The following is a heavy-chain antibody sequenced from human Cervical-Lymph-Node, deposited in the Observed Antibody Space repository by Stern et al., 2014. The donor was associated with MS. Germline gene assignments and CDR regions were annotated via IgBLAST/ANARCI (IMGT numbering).Heavy chain of an antibody. D-gene: IGHD5-18*01. CDR1: GGTFSNPA. CDR3: AKERGNSYGFDY. CDR2: ILPVFGTS. J-gene: IGHJ4*02. Sequence: MQPVESGAEVKKPGSSVKVYCTASGGTFSNPAIRWLRQAPRQGTEWMGGILPVFGTSNYAKRFQGRVTITADESTSTSYMELSSLRSEDTAVYYCAKERGNSYGFDYWGQGSLVTVSS. V-gene: IGHV1-69*01.